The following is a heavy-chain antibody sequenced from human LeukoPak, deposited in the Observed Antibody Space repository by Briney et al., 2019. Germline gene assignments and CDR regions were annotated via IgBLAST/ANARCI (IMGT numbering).Heavy chain of an antibody. CDR2: IKQDGSEK. CDR1: GFTFSSYA. Sequence: GGSLRPSCAASGFTFSSYAMSWVRQAPGKGLEWVANIKQDGSEKYYVDSVKGRFTISRDNAKNSLYLQMNSLRAEDTAVYYCAKEIIAVAGLDAFDIWGQGTMVTVSS. J-gene: IGHJ3*02. CDR3: AKEIIAVAGLDAFDI. V-gene: IGHV3-7*03. D-gene: IGHD6-19*01.